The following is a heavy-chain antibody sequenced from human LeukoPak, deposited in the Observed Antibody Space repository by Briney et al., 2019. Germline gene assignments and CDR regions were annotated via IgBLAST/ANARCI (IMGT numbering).Heavy chain of an antibody. D-gene: IGHD2-8*01. CDR3: AKDGYCTNGVCYKAVFDY. J-gene: IGHJ4*02. V-gene: IGHV3-7*03. CDR2: IKQDGSEK. CDR1: GFTFSSYW. Sequence: GGSLRLSCAASGFTFSSYWMSWVRQAPGKGLEWVANIKQDGSEKYYVDSVKGRFTISRDNAKNTLYLQMNSLRAEDTAVYYCAKDGYCTNGVCYKAVFDYWGQGTLVTVSS.